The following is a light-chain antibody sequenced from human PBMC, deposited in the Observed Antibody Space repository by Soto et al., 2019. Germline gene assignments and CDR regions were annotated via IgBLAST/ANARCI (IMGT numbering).Light chain of an antibody. CDR1: SSDVGSYNL. V-gene: IGLV2-23*03. CDR2: EGN. CDR3: CSYAGGTIFGV. Sequence: QSALTQPASVSGSPGQSITMSCTGTSSDVGSYNLVSWYQQHPGKAPKLIISEGNKRPSGVSNRFSGSKSGNTASLTISGLQAEDEADYYCCSYAGGTIFGVFGTGTKVTVL. J-gene: IGLJ1*01.